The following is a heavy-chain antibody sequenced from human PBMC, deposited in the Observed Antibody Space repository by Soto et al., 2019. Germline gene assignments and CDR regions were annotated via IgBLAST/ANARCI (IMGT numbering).Heavy chain of an antibody. V-gene: IGHV3-11*01. CDR1: GFTFSDYY. CDR3: ARERRIYLFYYDYHMDV. CDR2: IRSSGSTI. J-gene: IGHJ6*03. Sequence: QVQLVESGGGLVKPGGSLRLSCAASGFTFSDYYMSWIRQAPGKGLEWVSYIRSSGSTIYYADSVKGRFTISRDNAKNSLYLQKTSRKAEDTAVYYCARERRIYLFYYDYHMDVWGKGPTVTVSS. D-gene: IGHD6-25*01.